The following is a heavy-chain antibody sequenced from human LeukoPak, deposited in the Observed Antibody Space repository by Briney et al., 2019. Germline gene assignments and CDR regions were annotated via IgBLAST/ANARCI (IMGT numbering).Heavy chain of an antibody. CDR3: GRDMSWVATPYFDS. CDR2: INPNSGGT. D-gene: IGHD5-12*01. CDR1: VSTFTHYF. J-gene: IGHJ4*02. V-gene: IGHV1-2*02. Sequence: ASVKVCSKAAVSTFTHYFITSVRQSPGQGLEWMAWINPNSGGTNYAQKFQGRVTVTRDTYITTAYMELSRLIYDDTAVYYCGRDMSWVATPYFDSWGQGTLVTVSS.